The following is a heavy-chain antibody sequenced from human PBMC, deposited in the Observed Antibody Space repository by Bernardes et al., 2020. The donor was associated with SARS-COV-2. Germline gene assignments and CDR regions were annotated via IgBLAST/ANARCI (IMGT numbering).Heavy chain of an antibody. D-gene: IGHD2-2*01. V-gene: IGHV3-48*04. CDR2: ISSSSSTI. CDR3: ARATADIVVVPAADDAFDI. Sequence: GGSLRLSCAASGFTFSSYSMNWVRQAPGKGLEWVSYISSSSSTIYYADSVKGRFTISRDNAKNSLYLQMNSLRAEDTAVYYCARATADIVVVPAADDAFDIWGQGTMVTVSS. CDR1: GFTFSSYS. J-gene: IGHJ3*02.